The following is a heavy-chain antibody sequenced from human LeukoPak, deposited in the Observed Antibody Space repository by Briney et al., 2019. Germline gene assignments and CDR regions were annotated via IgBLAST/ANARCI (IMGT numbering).Heavy chain of an antibody. CDR2: ISYDGSNK. CDR3: ARKSDTAMPLSFDS. CDR1: GFTFSSYA. Sequence: GGSLRLSCAASGFTFSSYAMHWVRQAPGKGLEWVAVISYDGSNKYYADSVKGRFTISRDNSKNTLYLQMNSLRAEDTAVYYCARKSDTAMPLSFDSGGQEPLVPVPS. D-gene: IGHD5-18*01. V-gene: IGHV3-30-3*01. J-gene: IGHJ4*02.